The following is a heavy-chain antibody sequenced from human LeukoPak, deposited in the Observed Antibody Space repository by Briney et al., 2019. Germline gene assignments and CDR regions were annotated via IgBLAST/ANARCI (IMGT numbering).Heavy chain of an antibody. D-gene: IGHD6-19*01. CDR1: GFTFSSYG. Sequence: GGSLRLSCAASGFTFSSYGMHWVRQAPGNGLEWVAFIRYDGANEYYADSVKGRFTISRDNSKNTLFLQMNSLRAVDTALYYCAKAAIAVAAPFDFWGQGTLVTVSS. CDR2: IRYDGANE. V-gene: IGHV3-30*02. J-gene: IGHJ4*02. CDR3: AKAAIAVAAPFDF.